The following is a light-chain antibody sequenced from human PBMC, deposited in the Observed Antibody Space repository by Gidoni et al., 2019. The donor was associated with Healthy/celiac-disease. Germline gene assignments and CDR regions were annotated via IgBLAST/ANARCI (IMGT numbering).Light chain of an antibody. J-gene: IGLJ2*01. Sequence: QSALPQPASVSGSPGPSITISCTGTSSDVGSYNLGSWDQQHPGKAPKLMIYECSKRPSVVSNRFSGSKSGNTASLTISVLHAEDEADYYCCSYAGSSTYVVFGGGTKLTVL. CDR1: SSDVGSYNL. CDR3: CSYAGSSTYVV. V-gene: IGLV2-23*01. CDR2: ECS.